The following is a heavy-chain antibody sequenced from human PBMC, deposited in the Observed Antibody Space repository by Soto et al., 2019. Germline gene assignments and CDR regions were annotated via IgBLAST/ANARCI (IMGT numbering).Heavy chain of an antibody. V-gene: IGHV5-51*01. D-gene: IGHD3-10*01. Sequence: GESLKISCKGSGYSFTSYWIGWVRQMPGKGLEWMGIIYPGDSDTGYSPSFQGQVTISADKSISTAHLQWSSLKASDTAMYYCAIHPGSGSYEYYFDYWGQGTLVTVSS. J-gene: IGHJ4*02. CDR1: GYSFTSYW. CDR3: AIHPGSGSYEYYFDY. CDR2: IYPGDSDT.